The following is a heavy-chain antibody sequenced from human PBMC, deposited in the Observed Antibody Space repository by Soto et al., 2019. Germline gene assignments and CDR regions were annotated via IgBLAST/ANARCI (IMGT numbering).Heavy chain of an antibody. V-gene: IGHV3-74*01. Sequence: PGGSLRLSCAASGFTFTSYWMPVVRQAPGKGLVWVSRINSDGSSTSYADSVKGRFTISRDNAKNTLYLQMNSLRAEDTAVYYCARVIVVVPAAMEDYYYGMDIWGQGTMVTVSS. J-gene: IGHJ6*02. CDR2: INSDGSST. CDR1: GFTFTSYW. D-gene: IGHD2-2*01. CDR3: ARVIVVVPAAMEDYYYGMDI.